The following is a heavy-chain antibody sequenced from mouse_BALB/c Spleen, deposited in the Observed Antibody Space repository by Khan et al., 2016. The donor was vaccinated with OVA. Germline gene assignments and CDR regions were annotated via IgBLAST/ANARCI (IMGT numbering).Heavy chain of an antibody. CDR2: INPSNGYT. CDR3: VRDGAYHRDDGWFAY. CDR1: GYTFTSYT. D-gene: IGHD2-14*01. V-gene: IGHV1-4*01. J-gene: IGHJ3*01. Sequence: VQLQQSGAELARPGASVKMSCKASGYTFTSYTIHWIKKRPGQGLEWIGYINPSNGYTNYNQKFKDKATLTTDKSSTPAYLQLSSLTSDESAVCSCVRDGAYHRDDGWFAYWGQGTLVTVSA.